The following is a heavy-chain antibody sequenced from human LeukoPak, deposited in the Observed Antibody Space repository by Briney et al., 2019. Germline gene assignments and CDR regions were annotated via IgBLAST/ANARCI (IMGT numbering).Heavy chain of an antibody. J-gene: IGHJ6*03. V-gene: IGHV1-46*03. CDR2: INPSGGST. CDR1: GFTFSSYG. CDR3: ARRGMDV. Sequence: PGGSLRLSCAASGFTFSSYGMHWVRQAPGQGLEWMGIINPSGGSTSYAQKFQGRVTMTRDTSTSTVYMELSSLRSEDTAVYYCARRGMDVWGKGTTVTVSS.